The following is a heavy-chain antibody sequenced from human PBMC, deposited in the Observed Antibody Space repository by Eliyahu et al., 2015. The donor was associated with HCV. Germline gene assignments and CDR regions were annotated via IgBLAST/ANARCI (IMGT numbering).Heavy chain of an antibody. J-gene: IGHJ4*02. CDR3: VKDRGAIIRDFDF. D-gene: IGHD3-10*01. V-gene: IGHV3-64D*08. Sequence: EVQLVESGGGLVQPGGSLXLSXSASGFTFSTYAMXWVRQAPGKGLEYVSAISHNGGDIYYADSVKGRFTISRDDPKNTLYLQMSSLRTDDTAVYYCVKDRGAIIRDFDFWGQGTLVTVSS. CDR1: GFTFSTYA. CDR2: ISHNGGDI.